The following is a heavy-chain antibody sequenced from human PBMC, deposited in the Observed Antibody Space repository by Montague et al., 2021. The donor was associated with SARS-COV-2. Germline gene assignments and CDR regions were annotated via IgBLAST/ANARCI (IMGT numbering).Heavy chain of an antibody. Sequence: SETLSLTCTVTGGFISSSYWSWIRQPPGKGLEWIGYIYHSGNTNYNPSLKSRVTISIDTSMNQFSLSLSSMTAADTAVYFCARDPLPPRTAIKTNFFGLDVWGQGTTVIVSS. V-gene: IGHV4-59*01. CDR2: IYHSGNT. CDR3: ARDPLPPRTAIKTNFFGLDV. J-gene: IGHJ6*02. CDR1: GGFISSSY. D-gene: IGHD2-21*02.